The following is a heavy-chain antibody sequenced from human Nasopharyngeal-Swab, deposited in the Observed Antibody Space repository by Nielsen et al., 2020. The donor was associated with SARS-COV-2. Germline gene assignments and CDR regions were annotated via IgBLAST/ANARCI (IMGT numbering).Heavy chain of an antibody. V-gene: IGHV4-34*01. D-gene: IGHD3-3*01. J-gene: IGHJ6*03. CDR3: ARAIFGVVIIFNYYYMDV. Sequence: WIRQPPGKGLEWIGETNHSGSTNYNPSLKSRVTISVDTSKNQFSLKLSSVTAADTAVYYCARAIFGVVIIFNYYYMDVWGKGTTVTVSS. CDR2: TNHSGST.